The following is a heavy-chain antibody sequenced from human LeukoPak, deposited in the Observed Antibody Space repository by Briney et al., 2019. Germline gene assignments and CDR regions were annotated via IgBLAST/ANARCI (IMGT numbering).Heavy chain of an antibody. CDR2: IYSGGST. D-gene: IGHD3-22*01. CDR1: GFTVSSNY. CDR3: ARDGYGYYYSFDY. V-gene: IGHV3-66*01. Sequence: GGSLRLSCAASGFTVSSNYMSWVRQAPGKGLEWVSVIYSGGSTYYADSVKGRFTISRDNSKSTLYLQMNSLRAEDTAVYYCARDGYGYYYSFDYWGQGTLVTVSS. J-gene: IGHJ4*02.